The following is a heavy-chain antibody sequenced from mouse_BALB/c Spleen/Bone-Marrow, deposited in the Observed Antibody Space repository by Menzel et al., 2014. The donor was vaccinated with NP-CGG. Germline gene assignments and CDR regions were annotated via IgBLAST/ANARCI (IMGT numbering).Heavy chain of an antibody. J-gene: IGHJ3*01. CDR2: IDPENGNT. CDR1: GFNIKDYY. CDR3: AGSNYRFAY. V-gene: IGHV14-1*02. D-gene: IGHD2-5*01. Sequence: VQLQQPGAELVRPGALVKLSCKASGFNIKDYYMHWVKQRPEQGLEWIGWIDPENGNTIYDPKFQGKASITADTSSNTAYLQLSSLTSEDTAVYYCAGSNYRFAYWGQGTLVTVSA.